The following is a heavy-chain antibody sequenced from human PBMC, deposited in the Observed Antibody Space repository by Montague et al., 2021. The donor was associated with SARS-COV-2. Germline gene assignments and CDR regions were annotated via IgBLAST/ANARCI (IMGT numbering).Heavy chain of an antibody. CDR2: INSDGSYT. CDR3: TRGGPLSYYYYGMDV. J-gene: IGHJ6*02. D-gene: IGHD1-14*01. CDR1: GFTFNSYW. Sequence: SLRLSCAASGFTFNSYWMHWVRQAPGKGLVWVSRINSDGSYTTYADSVKGRFTISRDNAKNTLYLQMNSLRAENTAVYHCTRGGPLSYYYYGMDVWGQGTTVTVSS. V-gene: IGHV3-74*01.